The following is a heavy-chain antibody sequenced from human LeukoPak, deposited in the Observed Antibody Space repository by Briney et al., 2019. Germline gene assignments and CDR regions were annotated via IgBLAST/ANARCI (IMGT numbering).Heavy chain of an antibody. CDR1: GGSFSGYY. D-gene: IGHD3-10*01. CDR2: INHSGST. J-gene: IGHJ4*02. Sequence: PETLSLTCAVYGGSFSGYYWSWIRQPPVKGLEWIGEINHSGSTNYNPSLKSRVTISVDTSKNQFSLKLSSVTAADTAVYYCARGQPGGGYWGQGTLVTVSS. CDR3: ARGQPGGGY. V-gene: IGHV4-34*01.